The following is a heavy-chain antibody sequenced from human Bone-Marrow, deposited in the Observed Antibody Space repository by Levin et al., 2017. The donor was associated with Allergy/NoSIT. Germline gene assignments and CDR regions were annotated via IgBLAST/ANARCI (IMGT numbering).Heavy chain of an antibody. D-gene: IGHD6-13*01. CDR3: ARLEGPRGIAAGGSAMDV. Sequence: PGGSLRLSCKASGYSFSVYWIGWVRQMPGKGLEWMGHIYPGDSDIRYNPSLQGHVTISADKSISTAYLQWNSLKASDTGIYYCARLEGPRGIAAGGSAMDVWGQGTTVIVSS. CDR2: IYPGDSDI. CDR1: GYSFSVYW. V-gene: IGHV5-51*01. J-gene: IGHJ6*02.